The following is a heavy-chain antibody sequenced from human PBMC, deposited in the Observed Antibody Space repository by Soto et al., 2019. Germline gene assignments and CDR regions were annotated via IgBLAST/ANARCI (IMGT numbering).Heavy chain of an antibody. CDR3: ARPQNDFWSGYSPPLDV. CDR2: LSYDGSVK. Sequence: QEQLVESGGGVVQPGSSLTLSCAAFGFTFTTYGMHWVRQAPGKGLEGLAVLSYDGSVKYYADSIIGRSDISRDNSKNTLYLLMHSLRFEDTAVYYCARPQNDFWSGYSPPLDVWGQGTTVTVAS. V-gene: IGHV3-30*03. D-gene: IGHD3-3*01. J-gene: IGHJ6*02. CDR1: GFTFTTYG.